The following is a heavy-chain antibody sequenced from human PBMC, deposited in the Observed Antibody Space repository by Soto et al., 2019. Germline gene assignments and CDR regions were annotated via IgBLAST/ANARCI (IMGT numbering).Heavy chain of an antibody. J-gene: IGHJ4*02. CDR2: INTDGSGT. V-gene: IGHV3-74*01. D-gene: IGHD3-10*01. Sequence: EVQLVESGGGLAQPGGSLRLSCAASGFTFSSDWMHWVRQAPGKGLVWVSRINTDGSGTSYADSVKGRFTISRDNAKNTLYLQMNSLRAEDTAVYYCARERPGSQHYFDYGGQGNMVTVSS. CDR1: GFTFSSDW. CDR3: ARERPGSQHYFDY.